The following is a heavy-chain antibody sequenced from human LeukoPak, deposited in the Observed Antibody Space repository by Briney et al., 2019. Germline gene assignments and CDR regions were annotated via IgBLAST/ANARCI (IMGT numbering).Heavy chain of an antibody. D-gene: IGHD6-19*01. J-gene: IGHJ4*02. CDR2: INPGDSET. Sequence: GESLKISCKGSGYSFTSYWIGWVRQMPGKGLEWMGIINPGDSETKYSPSFQGQVTISADKSISTAYLQWSSLKALDTAMYYCARPGYRSRYFDYWGQGTLVTVSS. V-gene: IGHV5-51*01. CDR1: GYSFTSYW. CDR3: ARPGYRSRYFDY.